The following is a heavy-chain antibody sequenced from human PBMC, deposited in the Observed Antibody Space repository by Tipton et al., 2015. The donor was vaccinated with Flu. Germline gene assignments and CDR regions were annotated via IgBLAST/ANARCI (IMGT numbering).Heavy chain of an antibody. CDR3: AKDKEFGYFELRTGYGAGFYDH. CDR2: ISGRGDNT. J-gene: IGHJ4*02. D-gene: IGHD3/OR15-3a*01. CDR1: GFTFSSYA. Sequence: GSLRLSCVGSGFTFSSYAMEWVRQAPGKGLEWVASISGRGDNTYYADSVKGRFTISRDNSRNTLDLQMNSLGAEDAAVYYCAKDKEFGYFELRTGYGAGFYDHWGQGTLVTVSS. V-gene: IGHV3-23*01.